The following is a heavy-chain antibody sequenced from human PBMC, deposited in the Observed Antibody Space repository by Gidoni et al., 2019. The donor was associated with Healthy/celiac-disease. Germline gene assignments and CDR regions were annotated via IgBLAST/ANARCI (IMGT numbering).Heavy chain of an antibody. D-gene: IGHD6-19*01. CDR3: ARGASSGWLDY. V-gene: IGHV4-59*01. CDR1: GGSISSYY. Sequence: QVQLQESGPGLVKPSETLSLTCTVSGGSISSYYGSWIRQPPGKGLEWIGYIYYSGSTNYHPSLKSRVTISVDTSKNQFSLKLSSVTAADTAVYYCARGASSGWLDYWGQGTLVTVSS. J-gene: IGHJ4*02. CDR2: IYYSGST.